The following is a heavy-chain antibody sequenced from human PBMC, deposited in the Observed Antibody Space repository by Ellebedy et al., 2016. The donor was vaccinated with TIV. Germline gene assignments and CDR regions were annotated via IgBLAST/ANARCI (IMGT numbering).Heavy chain of an antibody. CDR2: ISASGGTT. D-gene: IGHD3-10*01. Sequence: GESLKISCVASGFTFRRYAVTWVRQAPGKGLEWVSGISASGGTTHYADPVKGRFTISRDNAKNTLNLQMNSLRAEDTAVYYCAKVMLLWFGESKPPAFDHWGQGTLVTVSS. V-gene: IGHV3-23*01. J-gene: IGHJ4*02. CDR3: AKVMLLWFGESKPPAFDH. CDR1: GFTFRRYA.